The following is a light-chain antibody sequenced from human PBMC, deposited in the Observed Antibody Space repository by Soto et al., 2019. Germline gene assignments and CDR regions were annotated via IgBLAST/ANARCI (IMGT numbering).Light chain of an antibody. Sequence: QSVLTQPASASGSLGQSITISCTGTSSDVGGYNYVSWYQHHPGKAPKLIIYQVYSRPSGVYNRFSGSKFGNTASLSISGLQADDEADYYCSACTGTTNCGVFGGGTQLTVL. CDR2: QVY. CDR3: SACTGTTNCGV. V-gene: IGLV2-14*01. CDR1: SSDVGGYNY. J-gene: IGLJ7*01.